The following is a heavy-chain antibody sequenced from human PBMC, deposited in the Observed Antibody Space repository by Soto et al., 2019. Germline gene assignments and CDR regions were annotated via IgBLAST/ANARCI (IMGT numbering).Heavy chain of an antibody. CDR2: VIPILGTA. J-gene: IGHJ4*02. Sequence: QVQLVQSGAEVKKPGSSVKVSCTASGGSLRNSVISWVRQAPAQRLEWMGGVIPILGTANYAQKFQGRVTMTADEATSTAYIGVSSLRPYNTAVYYCATLGQHGHWGPGTLVIVSS. D-gene: IGHD2-21*01. CDR3: ATLGQHGH. V-gene: IGHV1-69*01. CDR1: GGSLRNSV.